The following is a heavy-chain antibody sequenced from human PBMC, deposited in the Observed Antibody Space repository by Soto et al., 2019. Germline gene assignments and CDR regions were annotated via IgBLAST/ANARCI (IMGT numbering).Heavy chain of an antibody. CDR3: ARPLQYLDSLGGTGAFDI. Sequence: QLQLQESGPGLVKPSETLSLTCTVSGGSISSSTYYWGWIRQPPGKGLEWIGSIYYSGSTYYNPSLVSRVTLSVYTSKNHLSLELSSVTAADTAVYYCARPLQYLDSLGGTGAFDIWGQGTMVTVSS. J-gene: IGHJ3*02. CDR1: GGSISSSTYY. D-gene: IGHD3-16*01. V-gene: IGHV4-39*01. CDR2: IYYSGST.